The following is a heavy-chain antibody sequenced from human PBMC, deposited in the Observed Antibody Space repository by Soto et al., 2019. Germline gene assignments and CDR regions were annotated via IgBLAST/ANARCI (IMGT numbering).Heavy chain of an antibody. CDR1: GGSISSYY. D-gene: IGHD3-9*01. Sequence: SEPLSLTCTVSGGSISSYYWSCIRQPPGKGLEWIGYIYYSGSTNYNPSLKSRVTISVDTSKNQFSLKLSSVTAADTAVYYCARRGGYDISTGYYIEYYFDYWGQATLVTVSS. V-gene: IGHV4-59*08. CDR3: ARRGGYDISTGYYIEYYFDY. J-gene: IGHJ4*02. CDR2: IYYSGST.